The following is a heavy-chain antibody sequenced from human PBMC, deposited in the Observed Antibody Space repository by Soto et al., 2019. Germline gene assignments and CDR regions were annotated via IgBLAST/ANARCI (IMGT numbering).Heavy chain of an antibody. CDR3: ARVGNLRWSDP. J-gene: IGHJ5*02. V-gene: IGHV4-30-2*01. CDR2: IYNSGST. Sequence: SETLSLTCIVSGDSINTGGSSWSWVRQPPGKGLEWIGYIYNSGSTFYNPSLRSRVTISIDTSNNRFSLNLTSVTAADTAVYYCARVGNLRWSDPWGQGSLVTVSS. CDR1: GDSINTGGSS. D-gene: IGHD2-15*01.